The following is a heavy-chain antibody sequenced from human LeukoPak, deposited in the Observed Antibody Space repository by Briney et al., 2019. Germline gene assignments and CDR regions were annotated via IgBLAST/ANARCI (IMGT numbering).Heavy chain of an antibody. CDR3: ARDIEGESDWFDP. CDR1: GYTFTGYY. D-gene: IGHD1-26*01. Sequence: ASVKVSCKASGYTFTGYYMHWVRQAPGQGLEWMGWINPNSGGINYAQKLQGRVTMTTDTSTSTAYMELRSLRSDDTAVYYCARDIEGESDWFDPWGQGTLVTVSS. J-gene: IGHJ5*02. CDR2: INPNSGGI. V-gene: IGHV1-2*02.